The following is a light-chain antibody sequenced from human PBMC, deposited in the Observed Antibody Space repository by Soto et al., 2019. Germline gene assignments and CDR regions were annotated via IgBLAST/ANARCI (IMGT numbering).Light chain of an antibody. J-gene: IGLJ1*01. V-gene: IGLV2-14*01. CDR1: SRDGGGYTY. CDR2: DVG. CDR3: SSYTGTHSYV. Sequence: QSVLTQPASVSGSTGQAIAISCTGTSRDGGGYTYVSWYQQHPGKAPKLMFYDVGSRLSGVSDRCSPSKSGTSASLTISGLQSEDEADYYCSSYTGTHSYVFGAGTKVTVL.